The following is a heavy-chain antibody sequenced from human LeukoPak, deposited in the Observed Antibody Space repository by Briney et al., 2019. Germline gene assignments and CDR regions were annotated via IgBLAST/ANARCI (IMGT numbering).Heavy chain of an antibody. CDR1: GGSFSGYY. J-gene: IGHJ4*02. CDR3: ARENYGDHIDY. CDR2: IYYSGST. V-gene: IGHV4-59*01. D-gene: IGHD4-17*01. Sequence: SETLSLTCAVYGGSFSGYYWSWIRQPPGKGLEWIGYIYYSGSTNYNPSLKSRVTISVDTSKNQFSLKLSSVTAADTAVYYCARENYGDHIDYWGQGTLVTVSS.